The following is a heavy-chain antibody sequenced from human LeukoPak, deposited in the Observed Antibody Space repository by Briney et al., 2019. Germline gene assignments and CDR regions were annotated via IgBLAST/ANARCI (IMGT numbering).Heavy chain of an antibody. CDR3: ARVVSYAYYFDY. J-gene: IGHJ4*02. CDR1: GGSISSYY. Sequence: PSETLSLTCTVSGGSISSYYWSWIRQPPGKGLEWIGYIYYSGSTYYNPSLKSRVTISVDTSKNQFSLKLSSVTAADTAVYYCARVVSYAYYFDYWGQGTLVTVSS. D-gene: IGHD1-26*01. V-gene: IGHV4-59*12. CDR2: IYYSGST.